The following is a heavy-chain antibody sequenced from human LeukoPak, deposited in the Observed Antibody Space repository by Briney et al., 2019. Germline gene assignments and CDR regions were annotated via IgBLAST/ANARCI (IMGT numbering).Heavy chain of an antibody. V-gene: IGHV3-23*01. J-gene: IGHJ4*02. Sequence: PGGSLRLSCAASGFTLRSHDMSWVRQAPGKGLEWDAATSGSGGNTYYADSVKGRFTISRDNSKNTLYLQMNSLRAEDTAVYYCAKEYSGYDFDYWGQGTLVTVSS. CDR1: GFTLRSHD. CDR2: TSGSGGNT. D-gene: IGHD5-12*01. CDR3: AKEYSGYDFDY.